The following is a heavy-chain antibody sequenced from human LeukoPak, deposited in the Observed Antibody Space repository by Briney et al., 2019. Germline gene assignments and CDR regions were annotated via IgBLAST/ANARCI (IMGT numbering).Heavy chain of an antibody. CDR1: GFTFDDYA. Sequence: GGSLRLSCAASGFTFDDYAMHWVRQAPGKGLEWVSGISWNSGSIGYADSVKGRFTISRDNAKNSLCLQMNSLRAEDTALYYCARIAVAGTIGYYYGMDVWGQGTTVTVSS. J-gene: IGHJ6*02. V-gene: IGHV3-9*01. CDR3: ARIAVAGTIGYYYGMDV. CDR2: ISWNSGSI. D-gene: IGHD6-19*01.